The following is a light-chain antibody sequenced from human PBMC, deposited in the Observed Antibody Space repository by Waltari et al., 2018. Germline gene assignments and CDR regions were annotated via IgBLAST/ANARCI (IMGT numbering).Light chain of an antibody. J-gene: IGLJ2*01. CDR3: CSYAGSYTHVV. V-gene: IGLV2-11*01. Sequence: QSALTQPRSVSGSPGQSVTISCTGTSSDVGGYDYVSGYQQHPGKAPKLMICDVTKRPTGVPDRFSGSKSGNTAALTISGLQAEDEADYYCCSYAGSYTHVVFGGGTKLTVL. CDR1: SSDVGGYDY. CDR2: DVT.